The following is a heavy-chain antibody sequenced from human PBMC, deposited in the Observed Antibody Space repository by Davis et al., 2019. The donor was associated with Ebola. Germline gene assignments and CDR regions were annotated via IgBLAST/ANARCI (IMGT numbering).Heavy chain of an antibody. Sequence: GESLKISCAASGFTFSSYAMSWVSQAPGKGMEWVSAISGSGGSTYYADSVKGRFTISRDNSKNTLYLQMNSLRAEDTAVYYCAKDLYYDILTGYQPPNYWGQGTLVTVSS. CDR3: AKDLYYDILTGYQPPNY. J-gene: IGHJ4*02. CDR2: ISGSGGST. D-gene: IGHD3-9*01. CDR1: GFTFSSYA. V-gene: IGHV3-23*01.